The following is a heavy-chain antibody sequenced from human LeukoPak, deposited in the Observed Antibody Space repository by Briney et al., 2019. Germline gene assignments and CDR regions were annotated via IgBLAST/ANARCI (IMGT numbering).Heavy chain of an antibody. V-gene: IGHV1-69*04. J-gene: IGHJ4*02. CDR2: IIPILGIA. CDR3: ARDRLQYYYDSSGYIPFDY. D-gene: IGHD3-22*01. CDR1: GGTFSSYA. Sequence: SVKVSCKASGGTFSSYAISWVRQAPGQGLEWMGRIIPILGIANYAQKFQGRVTITADKSTSTAYMELSSLRSEDTAVYYCARDRLQYYYDSSGYIPFDYWGQGTLVTVSS.